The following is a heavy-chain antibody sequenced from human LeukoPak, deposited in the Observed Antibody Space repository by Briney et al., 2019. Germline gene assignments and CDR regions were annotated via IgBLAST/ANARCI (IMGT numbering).Heavy chain of an antibody. D-gene: IGHD3-10*01. CDR2: IKSNIDGGTT. V-gene: IGHV3-15*01. Sequence: PGGSLRLSCAASGFTFSNAWMSWFRQAPGKGLEWVGRIKSNIDGGTTDYAAPVKGRFTISRDDSKNTLYLQMNGLKTEDTAVYYCSSYKGDVWGKGTTVTVSS. CDR1: GFTFSNAW. J-gene: IGHJ6*04. CDR3: SSYKGDV.